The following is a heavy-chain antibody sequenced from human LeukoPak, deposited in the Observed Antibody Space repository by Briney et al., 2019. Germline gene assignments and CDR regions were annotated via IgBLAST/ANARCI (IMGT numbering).Heavy chain of an antibody. Sequence: PSVTLSLTCTVSGGSISSYYWSWIRQPPGKGLEWIGYIYHSGSTNYIPSLKSRVTISVDTSKNQFSLKLSSVTAADTAVYYCARGGIYCGGDCYPQWGQGTLVTVSS. J-gene: IGHJ4*02. CDR1: GGSISSYY. D-gene: IGHD2-21*02. CDR2: IYHSGST. V-gene: IGHV4-59*01. CDR3: ARGGIYCGGDCYPQ.